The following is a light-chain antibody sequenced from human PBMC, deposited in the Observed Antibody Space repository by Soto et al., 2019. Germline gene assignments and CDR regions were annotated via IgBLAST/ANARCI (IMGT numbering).Light chain of an antibody. CDR1: QSVSSS. V-gene: IGKV3-15*01. Sequence: FVVTQSPDTLSLSPVETATLSGMASQSVSSSVAWYQHKPGQSPRLVVYSASTRATGIPARFSGSGSGTEFTLTISSLQSEDFAVYYCQQYNNWPPETFGQGTKVDIK. CDR3: QQYNNWPPET. J-gene: IGKJ1*01. CDR2: SAS.